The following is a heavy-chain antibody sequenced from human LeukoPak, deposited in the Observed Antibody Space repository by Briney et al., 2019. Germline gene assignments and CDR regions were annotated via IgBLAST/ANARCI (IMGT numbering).Heavy chain of an antibody. CDR1: GGPFSGYY. CDR3: ARAAEGAVAFDI. D-gene: IGHD3-16*01. J-gene: IGHJ3*02. V-gene: IGHV4-59*01. Sequence: SETLSLTCAVYGGPFSGYYWSWIRQPPGKGLEWIGYIYYSGSTNYNPSLKSRVTISVDTSKNQFSLKLSSVTAADTAVYYCARAAEGAVAFDIWGQGTMVTVSS. CDR2: IYYSGST.